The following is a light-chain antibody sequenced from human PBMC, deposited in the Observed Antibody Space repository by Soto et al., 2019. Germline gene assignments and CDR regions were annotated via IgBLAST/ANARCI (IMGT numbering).Light chain of an antibody. V-gene: IGKV3-15*01. CDR1: QSVSSN. Sequence: EIVMTQSPATLSVSPGERAALSCRATQSVSSNFAWYQQKPGQAPRLLIYGASTRATGIPARFSGSGSGTAFTITISSLQSEDVAIYSFQQYNNWPYTFGQGTKLQIK. CDR3: QQYNNWPYT. J-gene: IGKJ2*01. CDR2: GAS.